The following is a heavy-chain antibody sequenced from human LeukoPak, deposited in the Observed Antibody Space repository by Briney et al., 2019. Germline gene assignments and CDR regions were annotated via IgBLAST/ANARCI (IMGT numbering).Heavy chain of an antibody. CDR1: GFTFSSSA. V-gene: IGHV1-58*02. J-gene: IGHJ4*02. D-gene: IGHD4-23*01. CDR3: ARGTARVTSPDFDY. CDR2: IVVGSGHT. Sequence: ASVKVSCKASGFTFSSSAMQWVRQARGQRLEWIGWIVVGSGHTNYAQSFQERVTITRDMSTSTAYMELSSLRSEDTAVYYCARGTARVTSPDFDYWGQGTLVTVSS.